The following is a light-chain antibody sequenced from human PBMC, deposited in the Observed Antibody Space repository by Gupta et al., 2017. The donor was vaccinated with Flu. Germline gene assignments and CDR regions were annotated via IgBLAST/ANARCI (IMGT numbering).Light chain of an antibody. Sequence: SYVLTQPPSVSVAPGQTASISCGGNNIGSKSVQWYQQKPGQAPVLVVFDDNDRPSGIPERFSGSNSGNTATLTISRVQVGDEADYYCQVWDSGSPYVFGAGTKVTVL. V-gene: IGLV3-21*02. J-gene: IGLJ1*01. CDR3: QVWDSGSPYV. CDR1: NIGSKS. CDR2: DDN.